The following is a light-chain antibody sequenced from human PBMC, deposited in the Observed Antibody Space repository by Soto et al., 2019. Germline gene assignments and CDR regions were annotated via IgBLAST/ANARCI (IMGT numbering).Light chain of an antibody. CDR1: QSVSSNY. Sequence: EIGLTQSPGTLSLSPGERATLACRASQSVSSNYLAWYQQKPGQAPRLVIYGASSRATGIPDRFSGSGSGTDFTLTISRLEPEDFAVYYCQQYGSSPPLTFGGGTKVEIK. CDR2: GAS. V-gene: IGKV3-20*01. CDR3: QQYGSSPPLT. J-gene: IGKJ4*01.